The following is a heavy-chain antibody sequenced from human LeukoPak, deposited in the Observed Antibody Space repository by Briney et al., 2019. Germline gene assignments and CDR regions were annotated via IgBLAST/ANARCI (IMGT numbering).Heavy chain of an antibody. J-gene: IGHJ4*02. CDR1: GFTFSSYW. CDR3: ARDLYDSSGYPWY. V-gene: IGHV3-7*01. CDR2: IKQDGSEK. Sequence: PGGSLRLSCAASGFTFSSYWMSWVRQAPGEGLEWVANIKQDGSEKYYVDSVKGRFTISRDNAKNSLYLQMNSLRAEDTAVYYCARDLYDSSGYPWYWGQGTLVTVSS. D-gene: IGHD3-22*01.